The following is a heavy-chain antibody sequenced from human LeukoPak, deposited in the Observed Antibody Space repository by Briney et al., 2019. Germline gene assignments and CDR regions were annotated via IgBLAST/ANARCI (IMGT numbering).Heavy chain of an antibody. CDR3: ARRSLVVVPAAITRSYYYYMDV. V-gene: IGHV4-59*11. CDR2: IYYSGST. Sequence: PSETLSLTCTVSGGSISSHYWSWIRQPPGKGLEWLGYIYYSGSTNYNPSLKSRVTISVDTSKNQFSLKLSSVTAADTAVYYCARRSLVVVPAAITRSYYYYMDVRGKGTTVTVSS. J-gene: IGHJ6*03. D-gene: IGHD2-2*01. CDR1: GGSISSHY.